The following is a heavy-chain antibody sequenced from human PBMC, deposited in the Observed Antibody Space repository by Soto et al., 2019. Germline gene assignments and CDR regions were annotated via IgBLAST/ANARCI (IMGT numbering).Heavy chain of an antibody. D-gene: IGHD1-1*01. CDR1: GGSLSYSY. V-gene: IGHV4-34*01. CDR2: ITGRGNI. J-gene: IGHJ5*02. CDR3: ARGRTAIATRWFDP. Sequence: PSETLSLTCGVLGGSLSYSYWSWIRQSPRKGLEWIGEITGRGNIYYNPSLKSRVTISGDTSKNQFFLEVRSVTAADTAVYYCARGRTAIATRWFDPWGQGTQVTVSS.